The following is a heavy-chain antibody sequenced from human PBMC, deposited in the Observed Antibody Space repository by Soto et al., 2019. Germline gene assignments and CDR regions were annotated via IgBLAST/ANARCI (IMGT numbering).Heavy chain of an antibody. V-gene: IGHV1-18*04. CDR3: ARSSSSWYGGYYYGMDV. CDR1: GYTFTNYG. D-gene: IGHD6-13*01. J-gene: IGHJ6*02. CDR2: ISAYNGNT. Sequence: QVQLVQSGAEVKKPGDSVKVSCKASGYTFTNYGISWVRQAPGQGLEWMGWISAYNGNTNYAQKLQGRVTMTTDTATSTASMELRSLRSDGTAVYYCARSSSSWYGGYYYGMDVWGQGTTVTVSS.